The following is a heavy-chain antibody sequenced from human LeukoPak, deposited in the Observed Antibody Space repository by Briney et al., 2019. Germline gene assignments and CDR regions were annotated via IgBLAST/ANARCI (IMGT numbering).Heavy chain of an antibody. CDR1: GFTFSSYA. CDR3: ARAPQYQLIDY. J-gene: IGHJ4*02. Sequence: GRSLRLSCAASGFTFSSYAMHWVRQAPGKGLEWVAVISYDGSNKYYADSVKGRFTISRDNSKNTLYLQMNSLRAEDTAVYYCARAPQYQLIDYWGQGTLVTVSS. D-gene: IGHD1-1*01. CDR2: ISYDGSNK. V-gene: IGHV3-30*04.